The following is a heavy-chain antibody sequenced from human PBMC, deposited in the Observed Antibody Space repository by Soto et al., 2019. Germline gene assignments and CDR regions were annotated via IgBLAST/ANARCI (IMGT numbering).Heavy chain of an antibody. Sequence: ASVKVSCKASGDTFSTYTITWMRQAPGQGLEWMGGIIPRSATANYAQKFQGRVTITADESTSTAYMELSSLRSEDTAVYYCARAFTPLAYCGGDCYSAYFQHWGQGTLVTVSS. V-gene: IGHV1-69*13. CDR1: GDTFSTYT. J-gene: IGHJ1*01. CDR3: ARAFTPLAYCGGDCYSAYFQH. D-gene: IGHD2-21*02. CDR2: IIPRSATA.